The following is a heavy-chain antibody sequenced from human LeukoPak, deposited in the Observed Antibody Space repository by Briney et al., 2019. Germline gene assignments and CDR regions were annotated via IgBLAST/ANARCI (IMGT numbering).Heavy chain of an antibody. CDR3: ATVELGEWELLPPLDY. CDR1: GYTLTELS. V-gene: IGHV1-2*06. CDR2: INPNSGDT. J-gene: IGHJ4*02. Sequence: ASVKVSCKVSGYTLTELSMHWVRQAPGQGLEWMGRINPNSGDTNYAQNFQGRVTMTRDTSISTAYMELSRLRSDDTAVYYCATVELGEWELLPPLDYWGQGTLVTVSS. D-gene: IGHD1-26*01.